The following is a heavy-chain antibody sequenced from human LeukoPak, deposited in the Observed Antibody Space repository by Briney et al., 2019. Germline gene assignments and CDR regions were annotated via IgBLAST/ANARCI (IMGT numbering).Heavy chain of an antibody. CDR2: VSVSGNST. Sequence: GSLRLSCAASGFTFSTYAMSWVRQAPGKGLECVSVVSVSGNSTYFADSVKGRFTISRDNSKNTLYLQMNSLRAEDTAVYYCAKMGGPDAFDIWGQGTMVTVSS. CDR3: AKMGGPDAFDI. V-gene: IGHV3-23*01. D-gene: IGHD2-15*01. J-gene: IGHJ3*02. CDR1: GFTFSTYA.